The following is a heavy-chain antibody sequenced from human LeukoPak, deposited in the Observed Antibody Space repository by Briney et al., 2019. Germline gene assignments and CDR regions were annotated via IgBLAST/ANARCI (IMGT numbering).Heavy chain of an antibody. CDR1: GYTFTDSY. CDR2: VDPENGEI. J-gene: IGHJ4*02. CDR3: ATSKYSGNHPLDY. Sequence: ASVKVSCEASGYTFTDSYMHWVQQAPGKGLEWMGRVDPENGEIVYAEKFQGRVTITADTSTDTAYMELGSLRSEDTAVYYCATSKYSGNHPLDYWGQGNLVTVSS. V-gene: IGHV1-69-2*01. D-gene: IGHD1-26*01.